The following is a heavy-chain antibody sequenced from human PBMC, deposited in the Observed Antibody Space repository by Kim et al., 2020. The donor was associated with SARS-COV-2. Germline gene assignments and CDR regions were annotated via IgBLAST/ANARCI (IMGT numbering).Heavy chain of an antibody. J-gene: IGHJ6*02. D-gene: IGHD3-10*01. CDR1: GFTFSSYA. CDR3: AKLSYYYGSGSYYRLFYYYGMDV. V-gene: IGHV3-23*01. Sequence: GGSLRLSCAASGFTFSSYAMNWVRQAPGKGLEWVSAISGSGGSTYYADSVKGRFTISRDNSKNTLYLQMNSLRAEDTAVYYCAKLSYYYGSGSYYRLFYYYGMDVWGQGTTVTVSS. CDR2: ISGSGGST.